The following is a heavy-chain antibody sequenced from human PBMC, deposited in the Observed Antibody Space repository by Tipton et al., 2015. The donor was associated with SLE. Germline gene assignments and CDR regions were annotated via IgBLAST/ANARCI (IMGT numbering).Heavy chain of an antibody. Sequence: GSLRLSCIGSGLVFGEYAVSWVRQSPEKGLEWVSSISGSDGSTYYADSVKGRFTISRDNSKNTLYLQMNSLRAEDTAVYYCARRNSESGAFDMWGQGTLVTVSS. CDR3: ARRNSESGAFDM. D-gene: IGHD3-10*01. CDR2: ISGSDGST. J-gene: IGHJ3*02. CDR1: GLVFGEYA. V-gene: IGHV3-23*01.